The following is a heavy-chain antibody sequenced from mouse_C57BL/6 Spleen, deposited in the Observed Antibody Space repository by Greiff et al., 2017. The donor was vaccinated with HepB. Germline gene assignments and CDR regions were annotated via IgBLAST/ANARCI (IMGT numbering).Heavy chain of an antibody. V-gene: IGHV2-5*01. CDR3: AKTPPHYYGSRSPSWYFDV. CDR2: IWRGGST. J-gene: IGHJ1*03. D-gene: IGHD1-1*01. CDR1: GFSLSSYG. Sequence: QVQLQQSGPGLVQPSQSLSITCTVSGFSLSSYGVHWVRQSPGKGLEWLGVIWRGGSTDYNAAFMSRMSITKDNSKSQVSFKMNSLQADDTAIYYCAKTPPHYYGSRSPSWYFDVWGTGTTVTVSS.